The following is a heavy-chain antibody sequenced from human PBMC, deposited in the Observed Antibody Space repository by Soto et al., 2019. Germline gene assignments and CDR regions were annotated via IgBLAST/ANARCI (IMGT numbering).Heavy chain of an antibody. D-gene: IGHD5-18*01. CDR2: LSNSGST. V-gene: IGHV4-30-4*01. Sequence: QMHLQESGPGLVKPSETLSLTCTVSGGSVTSDEDYWTWLRQSPGKGLEWIVYLSNSGSTGYNPYLKTRRSRSVDRSTNPFTLRLTSVTAAATDEYLCTTESGSTYGYFDHWGQGTQVTVAS. CDR1: GGSVTSDEDY. CDR3: TTESGSTYGYFDH. J-gene: IGHJ4*02.